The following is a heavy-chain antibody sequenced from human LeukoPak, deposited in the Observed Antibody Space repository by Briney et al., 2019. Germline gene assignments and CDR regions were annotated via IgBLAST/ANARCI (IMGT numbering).Heavy chain of an antibody. V-gene: IGHV3-23*01. Sequence: GGSLRLSCAASGFTFSTSAMSWVRQAPGKGLEWVSSIGTNGNTYYADSVKGRFTISRDNSKNTLYLQMNSLRAEDTAVYYCATRGSMRFFDSWGQGTLVTVSS. CDR2: IGTNGNT. J-gene: IGHJ4*02. D-gene: IGHD2/OR15-2a*01. CDR1: GFTFSTSA. CDR3: ATRGSMRFFDS.